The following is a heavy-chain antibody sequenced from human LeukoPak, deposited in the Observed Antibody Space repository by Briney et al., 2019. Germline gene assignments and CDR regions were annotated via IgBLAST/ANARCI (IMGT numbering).Heavy chain of an antibody. CDR3: ARGYSSSWYNRFDY. D-gene: IGHD6-13*01. CDR2: IKQDGSEK. J-gene: IGHJ4*02. Sequence: GGSLRLSCAASGFTFSSHWMSWVRQAPGKGLEWVANIKQDGSEKYYVDSVKGRFTISRDNAKNSLFLQMNSLRAEDTAVYYCARGYSSSWYNRFDYWGQGTLVTVSS. V-gene: IGHV3-7*01. CDR1: GFTFSSHW.